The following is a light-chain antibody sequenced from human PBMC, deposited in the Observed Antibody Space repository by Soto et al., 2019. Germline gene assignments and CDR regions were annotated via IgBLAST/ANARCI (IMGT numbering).Light chain of an antibody. V-gene: IGKV1-5*03. J-gene: IGKJ4*01. CDR1: QTVSSW. Sequence: DIQMTQSPSTLSASVGDRVTITCRASQTVSSWLAWYQQKPGKAPKLLIYKASTLQSGVPSRFSGSGSGTEFTLTISSLQPDDFAAYYCQQYKSNPLTFGGGTKVDIK. CDR3: QQYKSNPLT. CDR2: KAS.